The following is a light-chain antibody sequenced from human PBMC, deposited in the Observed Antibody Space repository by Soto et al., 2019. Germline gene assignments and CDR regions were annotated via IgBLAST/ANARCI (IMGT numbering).Light chain of an antibody. CDR2: DVS. CDR3: QQREH. J-gene: IGKJ5*01. Sequence: EIVLTQSPATLSLSPGERVTLSCRASQSVASFLAWYQHKPGQAPSLLIYDVSNRAAGVPARFSGSGSGTDFTLTITSLEPEDFAVYYCQQREHVGQGTRLEIK. V-gene: IGKV3-11*01. CDR1: QSVASF.